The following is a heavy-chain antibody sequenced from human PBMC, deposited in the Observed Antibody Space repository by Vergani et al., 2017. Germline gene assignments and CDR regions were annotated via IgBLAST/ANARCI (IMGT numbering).Heavy chain of an antibody. CDR3: ASDPLYGTTCPFLLLEMDV. CDR1: GGSISSGSYY. J-gene: IGHJ6*02. D-gene: IGHD1-14*01. CDR2: FYTGGGT. Sequence: QVQLQESGPGLVRPSQTLSLTCTVSGGSISSGSYYWSWFRQPAGKGLEWIGRFYTGGGTSYNSSLKSRVTISVDTSRNQFSLQLSSVTAADTAFYYCASDPLYGTTCPFLLLEMDVWGQGTTVTVSS. V-gene: IGHV4-61*02.